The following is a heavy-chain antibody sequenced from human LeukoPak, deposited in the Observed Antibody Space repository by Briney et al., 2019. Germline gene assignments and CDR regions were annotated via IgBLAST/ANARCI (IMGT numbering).Heavy chain of an antibody. J-gene: IGHJ4*02. CDR3: ARGGQAYYYDSSGYPHDY. CDR2: IYHSGST. D-gene: IGHD3-22*01. CDR1: GGSISSGGYS. V-gene: IGHV4-30-2*01. Sequence: SQTLSLTCTVSGGSISSGGYSWSWIRQPPGKGLEWIGYIYHSGSTYYNPSLKSRVTISVDTSKNQFSLKLSSVTAADTAVYYCARGGQAYYYDSSGYPHDYWGQGTLVTVSS.